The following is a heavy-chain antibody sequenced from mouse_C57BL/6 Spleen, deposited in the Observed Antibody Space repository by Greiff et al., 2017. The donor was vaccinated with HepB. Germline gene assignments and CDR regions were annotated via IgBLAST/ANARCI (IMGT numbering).Heavy chain of an antibody. CDR1: GYTFTDYE. V-gene: IGHV1-15*01. CDR3: TRPPYYYGSSYYFDY. CDR2: IDPETGGT. J-gene: IGHJ2*01. Sequence: LVESGAELVRPGASVTLSCKASGYTFTDYEMHWVKQTPVHGLEWIGAIDPETGGTAYNQKFKGKAILTADKSSSTAYMELRSLTSEDSAVYYCTRPPYYYGSSYYFDYWGQGTTLTVSS. D-gene: IGHD1-1*01.